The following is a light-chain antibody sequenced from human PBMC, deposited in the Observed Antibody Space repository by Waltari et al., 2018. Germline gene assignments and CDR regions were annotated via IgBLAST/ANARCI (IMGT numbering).Light chain of an antibody. J-gene: IGKJ1*01. Sequence: ELVLRQSPATLSLSPGERATLSCRASQSVSSYLAWYQQKPGQAPRLLIYGASNRATGIPARFSGSGSGTDFTLTISSLEPEDFAVYYCQHRGDWPPTWTFGQGTKVEIK. CDR3: QHRGDWPPTWT. CDR2: GAS. V-gene: IGKV3-11*01. CDR1: QSVSSY.